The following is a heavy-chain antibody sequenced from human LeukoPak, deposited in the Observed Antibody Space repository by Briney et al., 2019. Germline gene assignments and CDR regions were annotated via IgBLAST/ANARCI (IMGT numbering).Heavy chain of an antibody. J-gene: IGHJ5*02. V-gene: IGHV3-53*01. D-gene: IGHD1-26*01. CDR1: GFTVSSNY. Sequence: GGSLRLSCAASGFTVSSNYMSWVRQAPGKGLEWVSVIYSGGSTYYADSVKGRFIISRDNSKNTLYLQMNSLKIEDTAVYYCTTDSPLYSGNYYEVPWGQGTLVTVSS. CDR2: IYSGGST. CDR3: TTDSPLYSGNYYEVP.